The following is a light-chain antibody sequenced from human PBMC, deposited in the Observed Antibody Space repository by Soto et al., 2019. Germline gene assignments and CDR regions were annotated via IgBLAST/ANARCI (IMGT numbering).Light chain of an antibody. Sequence: EIVLTQSPGTLSLSPGERATLSCRASQSVSSSYLAWYQQKPGQAPRLLIYGASSRATGIPDRFSGSGSGTDFTLTISRLEPEDFAVYYCQQYGSSPLFTFGHGTKGIS. CDR2: GAS. J-gene: IGKJ3*01. V-gene: IGKV3-20*01. CDR3: QQYGSSPLFT. CDR1: QSVSSSY.